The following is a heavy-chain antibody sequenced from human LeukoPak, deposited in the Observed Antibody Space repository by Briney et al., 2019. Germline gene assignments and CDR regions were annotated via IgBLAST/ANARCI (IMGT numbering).Heavy chain of an antibody. CDR3: AKDSRESSGHFPYYYYYHYGLDV. J-gene: IGHJ6*02. V-gene: IGHV3-23*01. CDR1: GFIFSSSA. D-gene: IGHD3-22*01. Sequence: PGGSLRLSCAVSGFIFSSSAMSWVRQAPGKGLEWVSAISGGGDDTSYADSARGRFTVSGDNSKNTLYLQMNSLRAEDTAVYYCAKDSRESSGHFPYYYYYHYGLDVWGQGTTVTVSS. CDR2: ISGGGDDT.